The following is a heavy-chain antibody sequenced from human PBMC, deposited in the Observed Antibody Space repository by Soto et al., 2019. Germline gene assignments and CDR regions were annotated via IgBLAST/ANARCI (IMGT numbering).Heavy chain of an antibody. CDR1: GGTFSSYA. Sequence: QVQLVQSGAEVKKPGSSVKVSCKASGGTFSSYAISWVRQAPGQGLEWMGGIIPFFGTANYAQKFQGRVTITAVESTGPVYMELSCLRSEDTAVYYCARDAGYCSGGSCHEGSWGQGTLVTVSS. V-gene: IGHV1-69*12. CDR2: IIPFFGTA. CDR3: ARDAGYCSGGSCHEGS. J-gene: IGHJ4*02. D-gene: IGHD2-15*01.